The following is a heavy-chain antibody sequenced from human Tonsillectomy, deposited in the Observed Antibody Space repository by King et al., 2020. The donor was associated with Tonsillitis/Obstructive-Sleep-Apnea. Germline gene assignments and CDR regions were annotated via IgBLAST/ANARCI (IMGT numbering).Heavy chain of an antibody. CDR2: IYCYEDK. CDR1: GFSLSTSEVG. CDR3: AHAPGGHWNVGWFDS. V-gene: IGHV2-5*01. Sequence: ITLKESGPTLLKPTQTLTLPCTFSGFSLSTSEVGVGWIRQPPGKALDWLARIYCYEDKRYSPSLNTRLTITKDTSKNQVVLTMTNMDPVDTATYYCAHAPGGHWNVGWFDSWGQGTLVTVSS. J-gene: IGHJ5*01. D-gene: IGHD1-1*01.